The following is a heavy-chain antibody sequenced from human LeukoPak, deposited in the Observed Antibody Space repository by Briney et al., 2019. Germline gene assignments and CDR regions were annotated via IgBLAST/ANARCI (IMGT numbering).Heavy chain of an antibody. CDR2: ITRTSSSE. J-gene: IGHJ4*02. D-gene: IGHD1-26*01. CDR1: GFTFSSYS. Sequence: GGSLRLSCAASGFTFSSYSMIWVRQAPGKGLEWISYITRTSSSEHHADSVKGRFTISRDNAKNSLYLQMNSLRAEDTAVYYCTRGSQWELLGSCDYWGQGTLVTVSS. V-gene: IGHV3-48*04. CDR3: TRGSQWELLGSCDY.